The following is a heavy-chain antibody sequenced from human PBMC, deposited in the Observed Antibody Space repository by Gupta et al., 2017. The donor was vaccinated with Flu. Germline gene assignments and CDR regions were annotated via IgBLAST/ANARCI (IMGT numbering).Heavy chain of an antibody. V-gene: IGHV3-30*18. CDR3: AKGYYDSGP. D-gene: IGHD3-22*01. CDR2: ISYDGSNK. CDR1: GFTFSSYG. Sequence: QVQLVASGGGVVQPGRSLRLSCVASGFTFSSYGMHWVRQAPGKGLECVAVISYDGSNKSYADSVKGRFTISRDNSKNTLYLQMNSLRAEDTAVYYCAKGYYDSGPWGQGTLVTVSS. J-gene: IGHJ5*02.